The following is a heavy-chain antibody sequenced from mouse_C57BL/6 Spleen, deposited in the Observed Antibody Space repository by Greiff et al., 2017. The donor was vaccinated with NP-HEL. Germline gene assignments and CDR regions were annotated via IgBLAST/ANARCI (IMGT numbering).Heavy chain of an antibody. CDR3: ARDGNYEGYYFDY. J-gene: IGHJ2*01. Sequence: EVKVVESVAELVRPGASVKLSCTASGFNITNTYMHWVKQRPEQGLEWIGRIDPANGNTKYAPKFQGKATITADTSSNTAYLQLRSLTSEDTAIYYCARDGNYEGYYFDYWGQGTTLTVSS. CDR1: GFNITNTY. D-gene: IGHD2-1*01. V-gene: IGHV14-3*01. CDR2: IDPANGNT.